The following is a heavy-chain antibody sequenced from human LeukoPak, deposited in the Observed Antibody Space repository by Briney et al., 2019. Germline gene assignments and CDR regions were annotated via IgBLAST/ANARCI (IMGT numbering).Heavy chain of an antibody. CDR2: MNVKTGAT. D-gene: IGHD1-26*01. CDR3: ARQSGTYWGLDY. J-gene: IGHJ4*02. Sequence: EASVKVSCKASGYTFTDYYIHWVRQAPGHGLEWLGWMNVKTGATSSAQRFPGRFTMTRDTSIGTASMEFSSLTSDDTAVYYCARQSGTYWGLDYWGQGTLVTVSS. CDR1: GYTFTDYY. V-gene: IGHV1-2*02.